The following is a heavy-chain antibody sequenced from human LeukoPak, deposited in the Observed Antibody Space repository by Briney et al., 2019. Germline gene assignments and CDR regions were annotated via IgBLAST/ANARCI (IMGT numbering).Heavy chain of an antibody. CDR2: MKPVSGAS. CDR3: ARTYCENCPNPNWFDP. CDR1: GYTFSNYD. Sequence: GVSVKVSCKASGYTFSNYDINWVRQAPGQGLEWVGWMKPVSGASDSAERFRGRVTLTSDLSTSTAYLELSSLTSEDTAVYFCARTYCENCPNPNWFDPWGQGTLITVSS. D-gene: IGHD2-8*01. J-gene: IGHJ5*02. V-gene: IGHV1-8*01.